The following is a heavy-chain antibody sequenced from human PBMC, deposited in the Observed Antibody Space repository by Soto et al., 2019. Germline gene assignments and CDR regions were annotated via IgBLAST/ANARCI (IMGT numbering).Heavy chain of an antibody. J-gene: IGHJ4*02. Sequence: QVQLQESGPGLVKPSGTLSLTCAVSDGSISSNNWWSWVRQPPGKGLEWIGEIYHSGITNYNPSRKSRVPISVDKSKNQLSLKLNSVTAADTAMYYCVRAFQRSSWPFDYWGQGTLVTVSS. CDR2: IYHSGIT. D-gene: IGHD6-13*01. CDR1: DGSISSNNW. V-gene: IGHV4-4*02. CDR3: VRAFQRSSWPFDY.